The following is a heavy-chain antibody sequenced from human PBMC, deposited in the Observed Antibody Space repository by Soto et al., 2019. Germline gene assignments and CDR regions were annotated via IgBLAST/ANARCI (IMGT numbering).Heavy chain of an antibody. CDR2: ISDSGGTT. D-gene: IGHD3-10*01. CDR3: AKELSYNSGRPFDY. J-gene: IGHJ4*01. Sequence: PGGSLRLSCAAPGFAFSTYAMTWVRQAPGKGLEWVSSISDSGGTTFYADSVKGRFTVSRANSKNTLYLQMNSLRAEDTALYYCAKELSYNSGRPFDYWGHGTLVTVSS. CDR1: GFAFSTYA. V-gene: IGHV3-23*01.